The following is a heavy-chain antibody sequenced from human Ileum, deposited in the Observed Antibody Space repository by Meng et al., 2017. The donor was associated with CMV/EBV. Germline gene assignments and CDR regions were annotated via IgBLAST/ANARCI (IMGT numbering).Heavy chain of an antibody. Sequence: GESLKISCAASGFTLSSYAMHWVRQAPGKGLEWVAVISYDGSNKDYADSVKGRFTISRDNSKNTLYLQMSSLRAEDTAVYYCAREAEANTRAGYFQHWGQGTLVTVSS. V-gene: IGHV3-30*04. J-gene: IGHJ1*01. CDR3: AREAEANTRAGYFQH. CDR2: ISYDGSNK. CDR1: GFTLSSYA. D-gene: IGHD1-26*01.